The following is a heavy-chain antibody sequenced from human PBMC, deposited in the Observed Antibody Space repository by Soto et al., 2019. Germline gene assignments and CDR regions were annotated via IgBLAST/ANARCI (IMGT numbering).Heavy chain of an antibody. CDR1: GFTFSSYA. CDR2: ISGSGGST. Sequence: GALRLSCAASGFTFSSYAMSWVRQAPGKGLEWVSAISGSGGSTYYADSVKGRFTISRDNSKNTLYLQMNSLRAEDTAVYYCAKYTPSYQLLTNWFDPWGQGTQVTVSS. D-gene: IGHD2-2*01. V-gene: IGHV3-23*01. J-gene: IGHJ5*02. CDR3: AKYTPSYQLLTNWFDP.